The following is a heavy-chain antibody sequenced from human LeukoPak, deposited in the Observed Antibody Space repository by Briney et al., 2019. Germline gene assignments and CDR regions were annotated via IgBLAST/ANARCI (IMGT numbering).Heavy chain of an antibody. D-gene: IGHD3-3*01. J-gene: IGHJ4*02. CDR2: ISSSSSTI. CDR3: AREGLRFLGPFDY. CDR1: GFTFSSYS. V-gene: IGHV3-48*01. Sequence: AGGSLRPSCAASGFTFSSYSMNWVRQAPGKGLEWVSYISSSSSTIHYADSVKGRFTISRDNAKNSLYLQMNSLRAEDTAVYYCAREGLRFLGPFDYWGQGTLVTVSS.